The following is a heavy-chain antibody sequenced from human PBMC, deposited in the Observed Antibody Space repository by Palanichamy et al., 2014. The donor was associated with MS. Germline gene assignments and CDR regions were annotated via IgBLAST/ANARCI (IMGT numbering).Heavy chain of an antibody. CDR1: GFTFGSYV. Sequence: EVQLLESGGNLVQPGGSLRLSCTASGFTFGSYVMSWVRQAPGKGLEWVSGISGSGSSTYYADSAKGRFTISRDNSKNTLYLQMNSLGAEDTAVYYCAKGYDSSGYYRIYFDYWGQGTLVTVSS. CDR3: AKGYDSSGYYRIYFDY. J-gene: IGHJ4*02. CDR2: ISGSGSST. V-gene: IGHV3-23*01. D-gene: IGHD3-22*01.